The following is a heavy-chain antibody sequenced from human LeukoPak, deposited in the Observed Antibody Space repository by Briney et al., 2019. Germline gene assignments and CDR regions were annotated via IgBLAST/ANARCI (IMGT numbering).Heavy chain of an antibody. CDR2: VSAYNGNT. J-gene: IGHJ3*02. CDR3: ARGGRWELPRPYAFDI. D-gene: IGHD1-26*01. Sequence: ASVKVSCKASGYTFTSYGISWVRQAPGQGLEWMGWVSAYNGNTNYAQKFQGRVTMTTDTSTSTAYMELRSLRSDDTAVYYCARGGRWELPRPYAFDIWGQGTMVTVSS. V-gene: IGHV1-18*01. CDR1: GYTFTSYG.